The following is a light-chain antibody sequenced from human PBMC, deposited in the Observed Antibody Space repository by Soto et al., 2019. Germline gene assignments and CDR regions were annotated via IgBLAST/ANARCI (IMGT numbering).Light chain of an antibody. V-gene: IGKV3-15*01. Sequence: EIVMTQSPATLSVSPGETATLSCRASQSVSSSLAWYQQQPGQAPRLVIYGVSTRATGIPARFSGSGSGTEFTLTISSLEFGDSAVYYCQQYNNWWTFGQGTKVDIK. CDR2: GVS. CDR3: QQYNNWWT. J-gene: IGKJ1*01. CDR1: QSVSSS.